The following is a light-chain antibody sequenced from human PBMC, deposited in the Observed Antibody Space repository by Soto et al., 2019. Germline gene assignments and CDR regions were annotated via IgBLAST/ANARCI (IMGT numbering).Light chain of an antibody. Sequence: QSALTQPASVSGSPGQSITISCTGTTSDVGGYTYVSWYQQHPGKAPRLMIYEVSNRPSGVSSRFSGSKSGNTASLTISGLQAEDEADYYYTSYTTSNTLAFGGGTKLTVL. J-gene: IGLJ2*01. CDR3: TSYTTSNTLA. CDR1: TSDVGGYTY. V-gene: IGLV2-14*01. CDR2: EVS.